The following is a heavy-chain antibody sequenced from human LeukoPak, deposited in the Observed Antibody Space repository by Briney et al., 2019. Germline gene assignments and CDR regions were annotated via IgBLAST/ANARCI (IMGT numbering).Heavy chain of an antibody. CDR1: GGSISSGGHY. CDR3: ARNSPSAYYIGQLEL. J-gene: IGHJ4*02. D-gene: IGHD3-3*01. Sequence: SETLSLTCTVSGGSISSGGHYWSWIRQPPGKALEWIGYLYSGDTYYSPSLKSRVTISVDRSKNQFSLELTSVTAADAAVYYCARNSPSAYYIGQLELWGQGSLVTVSS. V-gene: IGHV4-30-2*01. CDR2: LYSGDT.